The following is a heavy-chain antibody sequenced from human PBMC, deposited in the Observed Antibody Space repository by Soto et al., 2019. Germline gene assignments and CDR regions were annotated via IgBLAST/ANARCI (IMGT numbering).Heavy chain of an antibody. D-gene: IGHD2-2*02. CDR1: GFTFSSYG. Sequence: GGSLRLSCAASGFTFSSYGMHWVRQAPGKGLEWVAVIWYDGSNKYYADSVKGRLTISRDNSKNTLYLQMNSLRAEDTAVYYCAREDIVVVPAAITSSYYYGMDVWGQGTTVTVSS. V-gene: IGHV3-33*01. CDR2: IWYDGSNK. CDR3: AREDIVVVPAAITSSYYYGMDV. J-gene: IGHJ6*02.